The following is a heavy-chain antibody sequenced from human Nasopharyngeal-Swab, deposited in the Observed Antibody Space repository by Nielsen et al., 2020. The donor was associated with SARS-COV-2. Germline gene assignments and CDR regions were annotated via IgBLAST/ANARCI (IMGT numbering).Heavy chain of an antibody. D-gene: IGHD4-11*01. J-gene: IGHJ4*02. CDR3: GRLTKTTVTRRLYFDY. Sequence: SETLSLTYTVSGGSLSSSNYYWGWIRQPPGKGLEWIGTVSYSGPTYYNPSLKSRVTVSVDTSKNHFSLRLTSVTAADTAVYYCGRLTKTTVTRRLYFDYWGQGTLVTVSS. CDR2: VSYSGPT. V-gene: IGHV4-39*02. CDR1: GGSLSSSNYY.